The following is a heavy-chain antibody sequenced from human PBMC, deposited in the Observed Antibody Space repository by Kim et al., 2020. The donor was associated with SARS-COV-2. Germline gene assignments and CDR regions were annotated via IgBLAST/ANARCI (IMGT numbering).Heavy chain of an antibody. D-gene: IGHD2-21*02. Sequence: GGSLRLSCAASGFTFSSYWMHWVRQAPGKGLVWVSRINSDGSSTSYADSVKGRFTISRDNAKNTLYLQMNSLRAEDTAVYYCARVGCGGDCYPYYFDYWGQGTLVTVSS. CDR1: GFTFSSYW. CDR2: INSDGSST. V-gene: IGHV3-74*01. J-gene: IGHJ4*02. CDR3: ARVGCGGDCYPYYFDY.